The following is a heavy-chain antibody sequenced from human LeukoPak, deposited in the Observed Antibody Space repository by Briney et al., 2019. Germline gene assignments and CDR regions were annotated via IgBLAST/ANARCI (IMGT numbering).Heavy chain of an antibody. D-gene: IGHD5-18*01. CDR3: ARDQYSYAHAAH. V-gene: IGHV3-66*01. CDR1: GFTVSSNY. Sequence: GGSMRLSCAASGFTVSSNYMSWVRQAPGKGLEWVSVIYSGGTTYYADSVKGRFTISRDNSKNTLHLQMNSLRAEDTAVYYCARDQYSYAHAAHWGQGTLVTVSS. CDR2: IYSGGTT. J-gene: IGHJ4*02.